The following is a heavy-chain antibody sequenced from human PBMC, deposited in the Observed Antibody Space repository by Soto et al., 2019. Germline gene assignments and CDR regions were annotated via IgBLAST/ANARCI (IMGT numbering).Heavy chain of an antibody. V-gene: IGHV1-69*02. CDR2: IIPILGIA. J-gene: IGHJ6*03. Sequence: ASVKVSCKASGGTFSSYTISWVRQAPGQGLEWMGRIIPILGIANYAQKFQGRVTITADKSTSTAYMELSSLRSEDTVVYYCARGRIVATISGYYYYYMDVWGKGTTVTVSS. D-gene: IGHD5-12*01. CDR3: ARGRIVATISGYYYYYMDV. CDR1: GGTFSSYT.